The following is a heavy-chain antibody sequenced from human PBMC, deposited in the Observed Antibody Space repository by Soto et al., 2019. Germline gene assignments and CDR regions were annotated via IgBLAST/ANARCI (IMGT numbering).Heavy chain of an antibody. J-gene: IGHJ6*02. CDR3: ARSDPPSSGLPPYYYYNGMDV. CDR1: GYTFINYA. D-gene: IGHD3-22*01. CDR2: INAGTGNT. V-gene: IGHV1-3*01. Sequence: PSVKVSCTASGYTFINYAMHWVRQAPGQRLEWMGWINAGTGNTKYSQKFQGRVTITRDTASTAYMELSSVAAADTAVYYCARSDPPSSGLPPYYYYNGMDVWGQGTTVTVSS.